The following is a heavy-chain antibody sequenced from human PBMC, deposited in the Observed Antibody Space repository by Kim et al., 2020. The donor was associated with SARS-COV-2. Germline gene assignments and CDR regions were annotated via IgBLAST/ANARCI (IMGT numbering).Heavy chain of an antibody. V-gene: IGHV4-61*01. J-gene: IGHJ4*02. CDR1: GGSVSSGSYY. CDR3: ARGAVAGTE. CDR2: IYYSGST. D-gene: IGHD6-19*01. Sequence: SETLSLTCTVSGGSVSSGSYYWSWIRQPPGKGLEWIGYIYYSGSTNYNPSLKSRVTISVDTSKNQFSLKLSSVTAADTAVYYCARGAVAGTEWGQGTLVTVSS.